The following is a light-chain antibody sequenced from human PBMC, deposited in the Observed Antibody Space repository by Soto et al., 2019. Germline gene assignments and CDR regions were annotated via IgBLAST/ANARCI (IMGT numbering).Light chain of an antibody. Sequence: EIVLTQSPDTLSLSPGERATLSCRASQSVRSERLAWYQHKRGQAPRLVIFDASSRATGIPERFSGSGSGTDFTLTITRLEPEYFAVYFCQQYDVSPITFGLGTRLEIK. CDR1: QSVRSER. CDR3: QQYDVSPIT. CDR2: DAS. V-gene: IGKV3-20*01. J-gene: IGKJ5*01.